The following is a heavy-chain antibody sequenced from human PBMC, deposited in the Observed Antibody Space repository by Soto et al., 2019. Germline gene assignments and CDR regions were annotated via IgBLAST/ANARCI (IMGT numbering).Heavy chain of an antibody. CDR3: AREGVVAGSQDC. D-gene: IGHD6-19*01. Sequence: QVQLVESGGGVVQPGRSLRLSCAASGFIFSNYGIHWVRQAPGKGLEWVALIGYDGSNKYYADSVKGRFIVSRDDTNNTVELQLKSLTADDTASYYCAREGVVAGSQDCGGPGTPVTVSS. V-gene: IGHV3-33*01. CDR2: IGYDGSNK. J-gene: IGHJ4*02. CDR1: GFIFSNYG.